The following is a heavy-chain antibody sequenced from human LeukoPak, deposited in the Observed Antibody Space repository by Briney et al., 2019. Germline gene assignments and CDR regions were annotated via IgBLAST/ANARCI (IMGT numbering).Heavy chain of an antibody. CDR3: AKDSPSWRASYYYGMDV. CDR1: GFTVSSNY. D-gene: IGHD3-3*01. V-gene: IGHV3-66*01. J-gene: IGHJ6*02. CDR2: IYSGGST. Sequence: EGSLRLSCAASGFTVSSNYMSWVRQAPGKGLEWVSLIYSGGSTYYADSVKGRFTISRDISKNTLYLQMNSLRAGDTAVYYCAKDSPSWRASYYYGMDVWGQGTTVTVSS.